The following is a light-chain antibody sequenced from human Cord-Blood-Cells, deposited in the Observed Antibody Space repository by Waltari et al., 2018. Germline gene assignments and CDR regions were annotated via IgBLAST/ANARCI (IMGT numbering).Light chain of an antibody. CDR3: CSYAGSYTLI. V-gene: IGLV2-11*01. Sequence: QSALTQPRSVSGSPGQSVTISCTGTSSDVGGYNYVSWYQQHPGKAPKLMIYDVSKGPSGVPDRFSGSKSGNTASLTISGLQAEDEADYYCCSYAGSYTLIFGTGTKVTVL. CDR2: DVS. CDR1: SSDVGGYNY. J-gene: IGLJ1*01.